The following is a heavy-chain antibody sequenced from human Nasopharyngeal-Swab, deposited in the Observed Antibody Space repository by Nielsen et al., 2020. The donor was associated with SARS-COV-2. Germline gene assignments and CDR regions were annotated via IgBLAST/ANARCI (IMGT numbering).Heavy chain of an antibody. CDR3: TRRAMVSRYYYYYGMDV. CDR2: IRSKANSYAT. CDR1: GFTFSGSA. V-gene: IGHV3-73*01. D-gene: IGHD5-18*01. Sequence: GESLKISCAASGFTFSGSAMHWVSQASGKGLEWVGRIRSKANSYATAYAASVKGRFTISRDDSKNTAYLQMNSLKTEDTAVYYCTRRAMVSRYYYYYGMDVWGQGTTVTVSS. J-gene: IGHJ6*02.